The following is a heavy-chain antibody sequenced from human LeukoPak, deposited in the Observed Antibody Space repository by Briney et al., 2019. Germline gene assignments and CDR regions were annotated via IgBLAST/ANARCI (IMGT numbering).Heavy chain of an antibody. V-gene: IGHV4-59*12. J-gene: IGHJ4*02. Sequence: SETLSLTCTVSGGSINNYYWSWIRQPPGKGLEWIAYIFYSGSTNYNPSLKSRVTISVDTSKNQFSLKLSSVTAADTAVYYCARETQRYLDYWGQGTLVTVSS. CDR2: IFYSGST. CDR3: ARETQRYLDY. CDR1: GGSINNYY.